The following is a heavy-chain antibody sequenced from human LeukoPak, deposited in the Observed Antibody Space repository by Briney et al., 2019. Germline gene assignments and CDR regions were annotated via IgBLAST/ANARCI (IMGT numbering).Heavy chain of an antibody. V-gene: IGHV1-18*01. J-gene: IGHJ2*01. CDR3: ERSRSGGPLGYFHL. Sequence: ASVKVPCKASGYTFTSYDIYWVRQAPGQRLEWMGWIYTYNGNTNYAQRLQDRVTMTTDTSTSTAYMELRSLRSDDTAVYYCERSRSGGPLGYFHLWGRGTLVTVSS. CDR1: GYTFTSYD. D-gene: IGHD4-23*01. CDR2: IYTYNGNT.